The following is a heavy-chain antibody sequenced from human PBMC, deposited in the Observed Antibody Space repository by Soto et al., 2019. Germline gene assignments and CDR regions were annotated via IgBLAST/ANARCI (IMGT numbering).Heavy chain of an antibody. CDR2: TSAYNGNT. CDR3: ARDSTNRAKFDY. D-gene: IGHD2-8*01. V-gene: IGHV1-18*01. J-gene: IGHJ4*02. Sequence: QVQVVQSGGEVKKPGASVKVSCKTSGYTFTNYGISWVRQAPGRGLEWLGWTSAYNGNTNYEQKFQGRVTMTTDTSTSTVYMELRSLRSDDTAVYYCARDSTNRAKFDYWGQGTLVTVSS. CDR1: GYTFTNYG.